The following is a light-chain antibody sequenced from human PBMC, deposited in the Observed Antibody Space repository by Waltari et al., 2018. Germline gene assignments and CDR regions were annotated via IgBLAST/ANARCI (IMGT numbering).Light chain of an antibody. CDR1: ETGMATY. CDR3: QHYVITPAT. J-gene: IGKJ4*02. V-gene: IGKV3-20*01. CDR2: ATS. Sequence: SSTSETGMATYLAWYQQKPWQAPTLLIYATSTRATGIPDRFSGGGSGTDFSLTISSLEPEDFAVYYCQHYVITPATFGRGTKVEIK.